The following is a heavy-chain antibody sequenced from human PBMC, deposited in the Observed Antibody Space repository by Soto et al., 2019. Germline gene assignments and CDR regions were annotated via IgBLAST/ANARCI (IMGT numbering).Heavy chain of an antibody. CDR2: ISGSGGTT. J-gene: IGHJ4*02. CDR1: GFTFRNYA. Sequence: EVQLLESGGGLVQPGGSLRLSCAASGFTFRNYAMSWARQPPGKGLEWVSAISGSGGTTHYADSVKGRFTISRDNSENTLYLQMNSLRVEDTGVYYCARVSSSTSCYAFDYWGQGSLVTVSS. D-gene: IGHD2-2*01. CDR3: ARVSSSTSCYAFDY. V-gene: IGHV3-23*01.